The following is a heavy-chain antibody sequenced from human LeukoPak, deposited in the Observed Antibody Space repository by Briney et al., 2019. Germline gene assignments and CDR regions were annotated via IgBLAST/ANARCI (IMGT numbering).Heavy chain of an antibody. CDR3: ARPYYYDSRIDP. CDR1: GVSISSGDYY. J-gene: IGHJ5*02. D-gene: IGHD3-22*01. Sequence: SQTLSLTCTVSGVSISSGDYYWSWIRQPPGKGLEWIGYIYYSGSTYYNPSLKSRVTTSVDTSKNQLSLKLSSVTAADTAVYYCARPYYYDSRIDPWGQGTLVTVPS. CDR2: IYYSGST. V-gene: IGHV4-30-4*01.